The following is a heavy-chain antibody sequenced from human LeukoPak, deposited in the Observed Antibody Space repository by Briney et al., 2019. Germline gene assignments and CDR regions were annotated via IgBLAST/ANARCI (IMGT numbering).Heavy chain of an antibody. V-gene: IGHV3-74*01. CDR1: GFTFSSYW. Sequence: GGSLRLSCAASGFTFSSYWMHWVRQAPGKGLGWVTRINKDGTYTTYADSVKGRFTISRDNAKNTLHLQMNSLRGEDTAVYYCAREGLLGAEDYWGQGALVTVSS. J-gene: IGHJ4*02. CDR3: AREGLLGAEDY. CDR2: INKDGTYT. D-gene: IGHD1-26*01.